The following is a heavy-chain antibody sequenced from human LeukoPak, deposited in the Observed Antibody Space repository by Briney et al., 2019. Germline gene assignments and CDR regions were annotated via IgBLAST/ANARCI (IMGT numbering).Heavy chain of an antibody. CDR2: IIPSDGFT. CDR1: GYTFSTYY. V-gene: IGHV1-46*01. CDR3: ARAGLWDYSDSSGYHNGAFDI. D-gene: IGHD3-22*01. Sequence: WASVKVSCKASGYTFSTYYVHWVRQAPGQGLEWMGMIIPSDGFTSYAQKFQGRVTMTRDTSISTAYMELNRLRSDDTAVYYYARAGLWDYSDSSGYHNGAFDIWGQGTMVTVSS. J-gene: IGHJ3*02.